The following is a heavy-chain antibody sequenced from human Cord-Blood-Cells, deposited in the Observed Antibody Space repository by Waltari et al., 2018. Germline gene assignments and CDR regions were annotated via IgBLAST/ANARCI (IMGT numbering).Heavy chain of an antibody. D-gene: IGHD5-12*01. J-gene: IGHJ4*02. Sequence: EVQLVESGGGLVKPGGSLRLSCAASGFTFSSYSMNWVRQAPGKGVEWVSSISSSSSYIYYADSVKGRFTISRDNAKNSLYLQMNSLRAEDTAVYYCARNIVATIDYWGQGTLVTVSS. V-gene: IGHV3-21*01. CDR2: ISSSSSYI. CDR1: GFTFSSYS. CDR3: ARNIVATIDY.